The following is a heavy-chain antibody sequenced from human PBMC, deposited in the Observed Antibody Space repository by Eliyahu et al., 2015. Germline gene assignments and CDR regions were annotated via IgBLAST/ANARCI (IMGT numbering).Heavy chain of an antibody. J-gene: IGHJ4*02. CDR2: INYSGXT. V-gene: IGHV4-39*01. CDR1: GXXISXSNYY. Sequence: QLQLQESGPGLVKPSETLSLTCTXSGXXISXSNYYWGXIRQPPGKGLXXIGSINYSGXTYYNVSLKSRVTISVDTSKNQFSLKLSSVTAADTAVYYCHHYASGSYFRGVYWGQGTLVTVSS. CDR3: HHYASGSYFRGVY. D-gene: IGHD3-10*01.